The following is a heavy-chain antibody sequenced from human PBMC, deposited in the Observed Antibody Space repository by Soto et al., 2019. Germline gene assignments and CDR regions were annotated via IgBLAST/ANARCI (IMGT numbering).Heavy chain of an antibody. V-gene: IGHV3-21*01. CDR2: ISSSSSYI. Sequence: EVQLVESGGGLVKPGGSLRLSCAASGFTFSSYGMNWVRQSPGKGLEWVSSISSSSSYIYYADSVKGRFTISRDNAKNALYLQMNSLRAEDTALYYCARGNSIAVAGTYDYWGQGTLVTVSS. CDR3: ARGNSIAVAGTYDY. CDR1: GFTFSSYG. J-gene: IGHJ4*02. D-gene: IGHD6-19*01.